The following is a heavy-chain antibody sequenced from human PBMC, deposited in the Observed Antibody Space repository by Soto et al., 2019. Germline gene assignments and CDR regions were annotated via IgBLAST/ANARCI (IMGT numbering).Heavy chain of an antibody. CDR3: AKGRSYCSGGVCYYWADY. Sequence: EVQVLESGGGLVQPGGSLRLSCAASGLTFRNYAMRWVRQAPGKGLEWVSGISGSGGCTYYADSVKGRFTISRDTSENTLFLQMRSLRAEDTATYYCAKGRSYCSGGVCYYWADYWGQGTLVTGSS. D-gene: IGHD2-15*01. V-gene: IGHV3-23*01. CDR2: ISGSGGCT. J-gene: IGHJ4*02. CDR1: GLTFRNYA.